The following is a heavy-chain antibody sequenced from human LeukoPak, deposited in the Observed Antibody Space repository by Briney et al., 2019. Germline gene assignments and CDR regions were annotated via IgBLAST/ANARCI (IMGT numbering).Heavy chain of an antibody. V-gene: IGHV1-69*06. J-gene: IGHJ3*02. D-gene: IGHD4-23*01. Sequence: GASVKVSCKASGGTFSSYAISWVRQAPGQGLEGMGGIIPIFGTANYAQKFQGRVTITADKSTSTAYMELSSLRSEDTAVYYCARVWTDYGGNSDAFDIWGQGTMVTVSS. CDR2: IIPIFGTA. CDR1: GGTFSSYA. CDR3: ARVWTDYGGNSDAFDI.